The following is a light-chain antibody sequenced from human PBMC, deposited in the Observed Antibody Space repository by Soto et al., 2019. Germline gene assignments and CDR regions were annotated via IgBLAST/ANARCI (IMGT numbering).Light chain of an antibody. J-gene: IGKJ4*01. Sequence: EIVLTHSPATLSLSPGERATLSCRASQSVSSYLAWYQQKPGQAPRLLIYDASNRATGIPARFSGSGSGTDFTLTISSLEPEDFAVYYCQQYGSSPLTFGGGTKVDIK. CDR2: DAS. V-gene: IGKV3-11*01. CDR1: QSVSSY. CDR3: QQYGSSPLT.